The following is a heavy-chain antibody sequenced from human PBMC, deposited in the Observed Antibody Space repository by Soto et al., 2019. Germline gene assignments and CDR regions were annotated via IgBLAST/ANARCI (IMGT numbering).Heavy chain of an antibody. CDR2: IYPGDSDT. D-gene: IGHD6-6*01. CDR3: SKFKYSTSVRYLQH. CDR1: GYSFTSYW. J-gene: IGHJ1*01. Sequence: GESPKISCKGSGYSFTSYWIGWVRQMPGKGLEWMGIIYPGDSDTRYSPSFQGQVTISADKSISTAYLQWTSLKASDTAIYYCSKFKYSTSVRYLQHWGQGTPVTVSS. V-gene: IGHV5-51*01.